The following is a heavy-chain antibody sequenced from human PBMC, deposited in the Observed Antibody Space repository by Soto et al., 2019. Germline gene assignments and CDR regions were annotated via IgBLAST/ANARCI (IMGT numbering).Heavy chain of an antibody. CDR3: ANRLPGTSGYEA. D-gene: IGHD6-13*01. CDR1: VFSLTIGLVC. CDR2: IYWNDEQ. V-gene: IGHV2-5*01. Sequence: SGPTLVKPTHTLTLTCTFSVFSLTIGLVCVVWIRQPPGEALDWLALIYWNDEQYYNPSLRNRLTITRDTSKSQVVLTMTNMDHVETATYYCANRLPGTSGYEAWGKANTVNVS. J-gene: IGHJ6*03.